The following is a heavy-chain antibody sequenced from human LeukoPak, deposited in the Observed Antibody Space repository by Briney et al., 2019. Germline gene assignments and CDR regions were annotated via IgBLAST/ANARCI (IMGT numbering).Heavy chain of an antibody. CDR2: INPSGGRA. Sequence: GASVKVSCKASGYTFTSYYIHWVRQAPGQGPEWMGIINPSGGRATYAQRFQGRVTMTRDTSTSTVYMELSSLRSDDPAVYYCARDETYYSASGTYYNYFDYWGQGTLVTVSS. J-gene: IGHJ4*02. D-gene: IGHD3-10*01. CDR1: GYTFTSYY. CDR3: ARDETYYSASGTYYNYFDY. V-gene: IGHV1-46*03.